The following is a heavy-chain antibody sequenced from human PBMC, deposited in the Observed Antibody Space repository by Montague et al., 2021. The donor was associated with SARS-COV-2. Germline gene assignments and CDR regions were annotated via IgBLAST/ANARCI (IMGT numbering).Heavy chain of an antibody. V-gene: IGHV4-39*01. Sequence: SETLSLTCTVSGGSISSSSYYWGWIRQPPGKGLEWIGSIYYSGSTYYNPSLKSRVTISVDTSKNQFSLKLSSVTAADTAVYYCARHETNRITIFGVVIYDGGFDPWAREPWSPSPQ. CDR3: ARHETNRITIFGVVIYDGGFDP. J-gene: IGHJ5*02. D-gene: IGHD3-3*01. CDR1: GGSISSSSYY. CDR2: IYYSGST.